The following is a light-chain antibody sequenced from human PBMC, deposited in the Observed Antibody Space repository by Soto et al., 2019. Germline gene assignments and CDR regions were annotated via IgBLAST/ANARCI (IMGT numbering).Light chain of an antibody. CDR2: RNS. V-gene: IGLV1-47*01. CDR3: QSFDFRLGHWV. Sequence: QSVLTQPPSVSGTPGQRVTISCSGSSSNIGSNYVFWYQQLPGTAPKLLIYRNSQRPSGVPDRFSGSKSGPSASLAIAGLQPEDEANYYCQSFDFRLGHWVFGGGTKLTVL. J-gene: IGLJ3*02. CDR1: SSNIGSNY.